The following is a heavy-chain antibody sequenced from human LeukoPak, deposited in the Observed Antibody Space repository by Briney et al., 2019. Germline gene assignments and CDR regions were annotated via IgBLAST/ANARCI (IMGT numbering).Heavy chain of an antibody. Sequence: GGSLRLSCAASGFTVSSNYMSWVRQAPGKGLEWVAVISYDGSNKYYADSVKGRFTISRDNSKNTLYLQMNSLRAEDTAVYYCAKDFFYYDSSGYYLDYWGQGTLVTVSS. J-gene: IGHJ4*02. D-gene: IGHD3-22*01. V-gene: IGHV3-30*18. CDR3: AKDFFYYDSSGYYLDY. CDR1: GFTVSSNY. CDR2: ISYDGSNK.